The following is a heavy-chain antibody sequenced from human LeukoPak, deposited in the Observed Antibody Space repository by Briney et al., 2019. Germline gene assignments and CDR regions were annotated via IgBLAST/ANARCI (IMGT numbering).Heavy chain of an antibody. Sequence: ASVKVSCKASGYTFSHYAMNWVRQAPGQGPEWMGWFNTNTGNPTYAQGFTGQFVFSLDTSVSTAYLQISSLKAEDTAVYYCARDCRTSDFWSGPSGYYYFAMDVWGQGTTVTVSS. V-gene: IGHV7-4-1*02. D-gene: IGHD3-3*01. J-gene: IGHJ6*02. CDR3: ARDCRTSDFWSGPSGYYYFAMDV. CDR2: FNTNTGNP. CDR1: GYTFSHYA.